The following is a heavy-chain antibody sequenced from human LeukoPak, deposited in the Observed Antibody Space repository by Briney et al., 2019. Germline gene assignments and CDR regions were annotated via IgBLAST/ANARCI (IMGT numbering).Heavy chain of an antibody. D-gene: IGHD5-18*01. V-gene: IGHV4-39*01. CDR1: GGSISSSSYY. J-gene: IGHJ4*02. CDR3: ERHVVRKGTRGYSYPGYYFDY. CDR2: IYYIVST. Sequence: SGTLSLTRAVSGGSISSSSYYCGWIRQPPRKGLEWIGGIYYIVSTTTNSSLTSRVTISADTSKNQFSLKLSSVTAADAAVYYCERHVVRKGTRGYSYPGYYFDYWGQGTLVTVSS.